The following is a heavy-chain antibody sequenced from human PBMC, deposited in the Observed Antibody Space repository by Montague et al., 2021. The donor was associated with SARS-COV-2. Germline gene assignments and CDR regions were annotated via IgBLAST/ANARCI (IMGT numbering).Heavy chain of an antibody. V-gene: IGHV4-34*01. CDR1: GVSISNYH. J-gene: IGHJ4*02. D-gene: IGHD2-8*01. CDR3: ARANGYYFVY. Sequence: SETLSLTCDVSGVSISNYHWSWIRQPPGKGLEWIGEINHSGSTNYNPSLKSRVTISVDTSKNQFSLKLSSVTAADTAAYYCARANGYYFVYWGQGTLVTVSS. CDR2: INHSGST.